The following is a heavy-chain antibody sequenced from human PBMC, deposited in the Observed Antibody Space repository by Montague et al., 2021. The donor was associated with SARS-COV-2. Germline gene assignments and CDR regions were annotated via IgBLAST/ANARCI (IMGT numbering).Heavy chain of an antibody. V-gene: IGHV3-7*01. CDR1: EFTFSSHW. CDR3: AREGYYYEGYFDN. Sequence: SLRLSCATSEFTFSSHWMSWVRQAPGKGLEWVANINPDGSERYYVDSVKGRFTISRDNAQNSLYLQMNSLRAEDTAVYCCAREGYYYEGYFDNWGQGTLVTVSS. D-gene: IGHD3-22*01. CDR2: INPDGSER. J-gene: IGHJ4*02.